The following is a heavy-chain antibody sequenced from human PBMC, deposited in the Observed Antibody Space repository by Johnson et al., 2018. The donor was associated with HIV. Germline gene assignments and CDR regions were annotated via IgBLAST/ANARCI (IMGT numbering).Heavy chain of an antibody. J-gene: IGHJ3*02. CDR2: MYSGGST. D-gene: IGHD3-10*01. CDR3: ARGHMVRGVTHAFDI. V-gene: IGHV3-66*01. CDR1: GFTVSGNY. Sequence: VQLVESGGGLVQPGGSLRLSCVASGFTVSGNYMSWVRQAPGKGLEWVSVMYSGGSTYYADSVKGRFTISRDNSTNTLYLQMNSLRAEDTAVYYCARGHMVRGVTHAFDIWCQGTMVTVSS.